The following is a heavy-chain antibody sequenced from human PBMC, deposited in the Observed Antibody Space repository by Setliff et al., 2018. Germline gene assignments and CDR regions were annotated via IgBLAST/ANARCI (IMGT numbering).Heavy chain of an antibody. CDR1: GGSISSYY. J-gene: IGHJ3*02. CDR3: ATSYTILSPFHI. D-gene: IGHD2-2*02. Sequence: SETLSLTCTVSGGSISSYYWSWIRQPPGKGLEWIGYISYSGSTNYNPSLKRRVTISVDTSKNQFSLRLNSVTAADTAVYYCATSYTILSPFHIWGQGSMVTVSS. CDR2: ISYSGST. V-gene: IGHV4-59*01.